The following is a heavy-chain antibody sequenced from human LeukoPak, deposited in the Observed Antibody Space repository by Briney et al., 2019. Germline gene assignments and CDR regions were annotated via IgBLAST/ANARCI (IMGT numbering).Heavy chain of an antibody. CDR3: AKDEGDYGSGSYYSD. V-gene: IGHV3-30*01. D-gene: IGHD3-10*01. CDR1: GFTFSSYA. Sequence: GGSLRLSCAVSGFTFSSYAKHWVRQARGKGLEWVAVISYDGSNKYYADSVKGRFTISRDNSKTTLYLQMNSLRAEDTAVYYCAKDEGDYGSGSYYSDWGQGTLVTVSS. J-gene: IGHJ4*02. CDR2: ISYDGSNK.